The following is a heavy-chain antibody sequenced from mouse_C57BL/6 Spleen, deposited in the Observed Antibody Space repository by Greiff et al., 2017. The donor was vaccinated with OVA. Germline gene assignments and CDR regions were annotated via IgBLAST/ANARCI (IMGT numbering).Heavy chain of an antibody. Sequence: QVQLQQPGAELVKPGASVKLSCKASGYTFTSYWMQWVKQRPGQGLEWIGEIDPSDSYTNYNQKFKGKATLTVDTSSSTAYMQLSSLTSEDAAVYYCARPDYSNYVGYWGQGTTLTVSS. CDR1: GYTFTSYW. J-gene: IGHJ2*01. CDR3: ARPDYSNYVGY. V-gene: IGHV1-50*01. CDR2: IDPSDSYT. D-gene: IGHD2-5*01.